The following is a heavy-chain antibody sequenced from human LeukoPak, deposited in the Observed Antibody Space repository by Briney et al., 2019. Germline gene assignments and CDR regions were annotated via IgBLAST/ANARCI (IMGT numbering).Heavy chain of an antibody. J-gene: IGHJ4*02. CDR1: GFTFSSYA. V-gene: IGHV3-23*01. CDR3: AKDRLVGETPYYFDY. Sequence: GGSLRLSCAASGFTFSSYAVSWVRQAPGKGLEWVSGISASGGSTYYADSVKGRFTIPRDNSKNTLYLQLNILRAEDTAIYYCAKDRLVGETPYYFDYWGQGTLVTVSS. CDR2: ISASGGST. D-gene: IGHD1-26*01.